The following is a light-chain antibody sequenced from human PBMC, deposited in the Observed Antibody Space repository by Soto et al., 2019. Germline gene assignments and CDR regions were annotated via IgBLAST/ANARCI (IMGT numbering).Light chain of an antibody. CDR3: CSYAGSYATYV. J-gene: IGLJ1*01. CDR1: NRDLGGYNS. V-gene: IGLV2-11*01. CDR2: SVT. Sequence: QSALTQPRSVSGAPGQSVTISCIGSNRDLGGYNSVSCYQQMPGEAHKLILYSVTKRPSGCPDRFAGSNSGNMASLIISGLQAEYEADYYCCSYAGSYATYVFGNGTKVTVL.